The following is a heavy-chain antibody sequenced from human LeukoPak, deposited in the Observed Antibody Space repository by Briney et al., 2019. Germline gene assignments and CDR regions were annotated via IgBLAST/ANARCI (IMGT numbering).Heavy chain of an antibody. J-gene: IGHJ4*02. CDR3: ARQISGIAVAGTRGDFDY. CDR1: GGSISSSSYY. V-gene: IGHV4-39*01. D-gene: IGHD6-19*01. Sequence: SETLSLTCSVSGGSISSSSYYWGWIRQPPGKGLEWIGSIYYSGSIYYNPSLKSRVTTSVDTSKNQFSLKLSSVTAADTAVYYCARQISGIAVAGTRGDFDYWGQGTLVTVSS. CDR2: IYYSGSI.